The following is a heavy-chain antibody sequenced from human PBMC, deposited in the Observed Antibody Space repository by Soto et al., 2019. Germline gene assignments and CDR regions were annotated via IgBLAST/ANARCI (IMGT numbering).Heavy chain of an antibody. V-gene: IGHV4-59*01. CDR2: IYDRGST. J-gene: IGHJ3*01. D-gene: IGHD5-12*01. Sequence: PSETLSLTCTVSGASINTYSINSYYWSWIRQSPGKGLEWIGYIYDRGSTNYSPSLMSRVSISIDTSKNEFSLKLSSVTAADTAVYYCARPNSGYVAFDLWGQGTMVTV. CDR1: GASINTYSINSYY. CDR3: ARPNSGYVAFDL.